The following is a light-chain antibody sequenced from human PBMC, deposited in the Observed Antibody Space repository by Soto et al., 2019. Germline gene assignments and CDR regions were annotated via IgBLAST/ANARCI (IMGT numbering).Light chain of an antibody. V-gene: IGKV1-5*03. Sequence: GDRVTITCRASQSIRSWLAWYQQKPGKAPKLLIYQASTLESWVPSTFSGSGSGTEFTLTISSLQPDDFATYYCQQYNSYPCTFGQGTKLEIK. CDR3: QQYNSYPCT. J-gene: IGKJ2*02. CDR1: QSIRSW. CDR2: QAS.